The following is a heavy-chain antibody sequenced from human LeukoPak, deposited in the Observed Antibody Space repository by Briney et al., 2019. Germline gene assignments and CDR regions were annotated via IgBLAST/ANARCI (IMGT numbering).Heavy chain of an antibody. CDR1: GFTFIDYD. D-gene: IGHD6-19*01. Sequence: PGGSLRLSCAASGFTFIDYDRHWVRQVIGKGLEWVSAIGIRGDTHYSGSVKGRFTISRENAESSLYLQMNSLRAEDTAVYYCASGGIQVSGIDEFDYWGQGTLVTVSS. CDR2: IGIRGDT. V-gene: IGHV3-13*01. CDR3: ASGGIQVSGIDEFDY. J-gene: IGHJ4*02.